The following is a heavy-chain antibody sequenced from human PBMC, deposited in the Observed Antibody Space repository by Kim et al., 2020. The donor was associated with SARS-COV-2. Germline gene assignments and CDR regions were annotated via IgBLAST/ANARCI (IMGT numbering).Heavy chain of an antibody. CDR2: IIPIFGTA. CDR3: AFDVCESSTSCYIRYGFDY. V-gene: IGHV1-69*13. Sequence: SVKVSCKASGGTFSSYAISWVRQAPGQGLEWMGGIIPIFGTANYAQKFQGRVTITADESTSTAYMELSSLRSEDTAVYYCAFDVCESSTSCYIRYGFDYWGQGTLVTVSS. CDR1: GGTFSSYA. J-gene: IGHJ4*02. D-gene: IGHD2-2*02.